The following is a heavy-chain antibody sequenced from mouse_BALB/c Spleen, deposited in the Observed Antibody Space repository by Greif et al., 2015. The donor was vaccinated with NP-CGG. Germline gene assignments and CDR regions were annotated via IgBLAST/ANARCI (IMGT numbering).Heavy chain of an antibody. CDR3: ARGGRGYAMDY. D-gene: IGHD3-3*01. V-gene: IGHV1-7*01. J-gene: IGHJ4*01. CDR2: INPSTGYT. CDR1: GYTFTSYW. Sequence: VQLQQSRAELAKPGASVKMSCKASGYTFTSYWMHWVKQRPGQGLEWIGYINPSTGYTEYNQKFKDKATLTADKSSSTAYMQLSSLTSEDSAVYYCARGGRGYAMDYWGQGTSVTVSS.